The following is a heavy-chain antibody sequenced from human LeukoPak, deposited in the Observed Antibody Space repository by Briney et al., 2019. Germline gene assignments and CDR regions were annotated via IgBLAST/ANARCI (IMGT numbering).Heavy chain of an antibody. CDR2: ISSSGDST. CDR1: GFTFSSYA. D-gene: IGHD3-22*01. CDR3: AKPLVSDYYDSSGYWGY. V-gene: IGHV3-23*01. Sequence: GGSLRLSCAASGFTFSSYAMSWVRQAPGKGLEWVSAISSSGDSTYYSDSVKGRFTISRDNSKNTLYVQMNSLRAEDTAVYYCAKPLVSDYYDSSGYWGYWGQGTLVTVSS. J-gene: IGHJ4*02.